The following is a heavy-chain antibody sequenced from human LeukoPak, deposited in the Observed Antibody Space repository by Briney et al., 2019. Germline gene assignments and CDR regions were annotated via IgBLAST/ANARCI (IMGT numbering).Heavy chain of an antibody. J-gene: IGHJ3*02. D-gene: IGHD3-22*01. CDR3: ARLVQNYYDSRGPLGAFDI. CDR1: GYSFTSYW. V-gene: IGHV5-51*01. CDR2: IYPGDSDT. Sequence: GESLQISCKGSGYSFTSYWIGWVRQMPGKGLEWMGIIYPGDSDTRYSPSFQGQVTISADKSISTAYLQWSSLKAPDTAMYYCARLVQNYYDSRGPLGAFDIWGQGTMVTVSS.